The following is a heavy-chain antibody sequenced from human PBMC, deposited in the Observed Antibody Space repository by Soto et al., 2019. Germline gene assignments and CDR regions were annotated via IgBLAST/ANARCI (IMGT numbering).Heavy chain of an antibody. CDR2: INGDGSHT. CDR1: GFTFSSHW. V-gene: IGHV3-74*01. CDR3: ARGFRDIYALDV. J-gene: IGHJ6*02. Sequence: EVQLVESGGGLVQPGGSLRLSCATSGFTFSSHWMHWVRQAPGEGLVWVSRINGDGSHTNYAESVKGRLTISRENAKNTVSLQMNSLRAEDTAVYYCARGFRDIYALDVWGQGTTVTVSS.